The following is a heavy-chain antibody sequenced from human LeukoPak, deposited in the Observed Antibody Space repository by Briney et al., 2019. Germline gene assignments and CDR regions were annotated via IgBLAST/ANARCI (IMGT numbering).Heavy chain of an antibody. D-gene: IGHD2-21*02. Sequence: GSVTVSCKASGYTFTSYGISWVRQAPGQGLEWMGWISAYDGNTNYAQKLQGRVTMTTDTSTSTAYMELRSLRSDDTAVYYCARDKAVTANDAFDIWGQGTMVTVSS. CDR3: ARDKAVTANDAFDI. V-gene: IGHV1-18*01. J-gene: IGHJ3*02. CDR1: GYTFTSYG. CDR2: ISAYDGNT.